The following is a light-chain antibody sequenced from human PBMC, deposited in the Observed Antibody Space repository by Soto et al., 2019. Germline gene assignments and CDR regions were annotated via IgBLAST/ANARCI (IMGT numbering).Light chain of an antibody. CDR1: QTISAY. Sequence: DIQMTQSPSSLSASVGDRVTITCRASQTISAYLNWYHQKPGKAPNLLLYAAPNVVSGFPSRFSGRGSGTDFTLTIAILQPDDFATYYCQQTYNTPRTFGQGTHVESK. CDR3: QQTYNTPRT. CDR2: AAP. V-gene: IGKV1-39*01. J-gene: IGKJ1*01.